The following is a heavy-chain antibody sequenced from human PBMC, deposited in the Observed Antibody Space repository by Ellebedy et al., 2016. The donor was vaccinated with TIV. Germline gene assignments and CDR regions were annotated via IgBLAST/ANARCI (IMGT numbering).Heavy chain of an antibody. V-gene: IGHV3-21*05. CDR3: ARDASNRGDLDY. CDR1: GFIFSSYY. D-gene: IGHD3-16*01. Sequence: PGGSLRLSCVASGFIFSSYYMTWVRQAPGKGLEWISYISGSGGMMDHADSVKGRFTISRDNAKNSMYLQVNSLKAEDTAVYYCARDASNRGDLDYWGQGTLVTVSS. J-gene: IGHJ4*02. CDR2: ISGSGGMM.